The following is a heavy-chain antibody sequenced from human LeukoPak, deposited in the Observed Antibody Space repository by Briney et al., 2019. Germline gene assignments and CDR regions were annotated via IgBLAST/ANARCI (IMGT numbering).Heavy chain of an antibody. V-gene: IGHV1-2*02. CDR3: ARLPRAYYYGMDV. Sequence: GASVKVSCKASGYIFTGYYMHWVRQAPGQGLEWMGWINPNSGGTNYAQKFQGRVTMTRDTSISTAYMELSRLRSDDTAVYYCARLPRAYYYGMDVWGQGTTVTVSS. CDR2: INPNSGGT. CDR1: GYIFTGYY. J-gene: IGHJ6*02.